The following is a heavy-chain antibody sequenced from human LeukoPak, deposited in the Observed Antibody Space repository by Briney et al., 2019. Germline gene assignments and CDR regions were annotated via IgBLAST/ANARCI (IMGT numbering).Heavy chain of an antibody. J-gene: IGHJ4*02. CDR1: GGSISSHY. D-gene: IGHD1-1*01. CDR3: ARSWNADY. CDR2: ISSSGSTM. Sequence: LSLTCTVSGGSISSHYWSWIRQAPGKGLEWVSYISSSGSTMYYADSVKGRFTISRDNAKNSLYLQMNSLRAEDTAVYYCARSWNADYWGQGTLVTVSS. V-gene: IGHV3-11*01.